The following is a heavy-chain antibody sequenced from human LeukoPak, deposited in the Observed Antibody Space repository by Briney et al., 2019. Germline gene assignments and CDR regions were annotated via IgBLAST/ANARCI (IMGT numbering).Heavy chain of an antibody. D-gene: IGHD4-17*01. Sequence: PGGSLRLSCAASGFTFSSYGMHWVRQAPGKGLEWVAVISYDGSNEYYADSVKGRFTISRDNSKNTLYLQMNSLRAEDTAVYYCAKDWHDYGVSYYYYMDVWGKGTTVTVSS. CDR2: ISYDGSNE. V-gene: IGHV3-30*18. CDR3: AKDWHDYGVSYYYYMDV. CDR1: GFTFSSYG. J-gene: IGHJ6*03.